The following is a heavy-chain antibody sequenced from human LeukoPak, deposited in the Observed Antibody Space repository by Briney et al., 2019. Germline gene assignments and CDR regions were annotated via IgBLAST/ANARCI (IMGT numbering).Heavy chain of an antibody. D-gene: IGHD7-27*01. V-gene: IGHV4-30-2*01. CDR2: IYPRGST. Sequence: MPSETLSLTCAVSGGSISSGSYSWSWIRQPPGKGLEWIGYIYPRGSTYYNPSLKSRVILSLDKSANQFSLNPSSVTAADTAVYYCARFSPRAMGNYLDFWGQGTLVTVSS. CDR1: GGSISSGSYS. J-gene: IGHJ4*02. CDR3: ARFSPRAMGNYLDF.